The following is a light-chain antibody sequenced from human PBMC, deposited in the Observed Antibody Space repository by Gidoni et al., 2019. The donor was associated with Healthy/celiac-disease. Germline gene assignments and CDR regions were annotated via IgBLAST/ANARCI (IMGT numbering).Light chain of an antibody. Sequence: QSALTQPAPVSGSPRTSIPISCTGTSSDVGRYNYVSWYQQHHGKAPKLMIYDFTNRPSGVSNRFSGSKSGNTASLTISGLQAEDEADYYCSSYTGTSTLPYVFGTGTKVTVL. CDR3: SSYTGTSTLPYV. CDR1: SSDVGRYNY. V-gene: IGLV2-14*03. CDR2: DFT. J-gene: IGLJ1*01.